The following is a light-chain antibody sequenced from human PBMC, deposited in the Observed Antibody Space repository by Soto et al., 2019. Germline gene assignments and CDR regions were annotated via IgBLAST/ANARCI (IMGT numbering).Light chain of an antibody. Sequence: QPVLTQSPSASASLGAPVKLTCTLSSGHSSYAIAWHQQQPEKGPRYLMKLNNDGSHSKGDGIPDRFSGSSSGAERYLTISSLQSEDEADYYCQTWGTDMVLFGGGTKVTVL. CDR1: SGHSSYA. J-gene: IGLJ2*01. CDR3: QTWGTDMVL. CDR2: LNNDGSH. V-gene: IGLV4-69*01.